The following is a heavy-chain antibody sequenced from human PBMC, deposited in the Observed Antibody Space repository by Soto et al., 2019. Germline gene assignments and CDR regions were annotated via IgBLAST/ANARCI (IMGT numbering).Heavy chain of an antibody. J-gene: IGHJ4*02. V-gene: IGHV3-21*01. CDR1: GFTFSHYD. CDR2: IGGSSGRI. CDR3: ARVRSAYSDRWEVDYLDL. Sequence: LRLSCAASGFTFSHYDMTWVRQAPGKGLEWVSSIGGSSGRIYYADSVKGRFTISADNANNCLFLQMNSLRVDDMAVYYCARVRSAYSDRWEVDYLDLWGQGTLVTVSS. D-gene: IGHD1-26*01.